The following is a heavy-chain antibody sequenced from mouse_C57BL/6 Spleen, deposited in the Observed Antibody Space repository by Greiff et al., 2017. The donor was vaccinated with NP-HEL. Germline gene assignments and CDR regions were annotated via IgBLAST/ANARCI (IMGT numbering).Heavy chain of an antibody. CDR3: ARLRPPMDY. Sequence: EVKLVESGPGLVKPSQSLSFTCSVTGYSITSGYFRNWIRQPPGNKLECMGYIRYDGSNNYNPSFKNRNAITRDTSKNQFFLKLNSVTTEDTATYYCARLRPPMDYWGQGTSVTVSS. J-gene: IGHJ4*01. CDR1: GYSITSGYF. V-gene: IGHV3-6*01. CDR2: IRYDGSN.